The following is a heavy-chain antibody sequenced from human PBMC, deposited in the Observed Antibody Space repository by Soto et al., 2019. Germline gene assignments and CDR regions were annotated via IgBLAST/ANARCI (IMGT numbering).Heavy chain of an antibody. J-gene: IGHJ5*02. CDR1: GDTFGRFN. CDR3: ARDPSTVNKLIGVWFDP. Sequence: QIRLVQSGSEVAKPGSSVRVSCKASGDTFGRFNINWVRQAPGQGLEWMGGIKPVSDTTNYAPRFQGRVTFTADASTDTVYMGLSSLRSEDTAIYYCARDPSTVNKLIGVWFDPWGQGTLVTVSS. V-gene: IGHV1-69*01. CDR2: IKPVSDTT. D-gene: IGHD4-4*01.